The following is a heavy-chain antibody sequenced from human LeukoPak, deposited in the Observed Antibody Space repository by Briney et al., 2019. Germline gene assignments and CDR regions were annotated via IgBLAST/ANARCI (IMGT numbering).Heavy chain of an antibody. CDR2: IYYSGRT. D-gene: IGHD6-19*01. Sequence: SETLSLTCTVSGDSINSYYWNWIRQPPGKGLEWIGYIYYSGRTDYNPSLKSRVTISVDTSKHQFSLKLSSVTAADTAVYYCARHRDSSGWYDFDYWGQGTLVTVSS. V-gene: IGHV4-59*08. CDR1: GDSINSYY. J-gene: IGHJ4*02. CDR3: ARHRDSSGWYDFDY.